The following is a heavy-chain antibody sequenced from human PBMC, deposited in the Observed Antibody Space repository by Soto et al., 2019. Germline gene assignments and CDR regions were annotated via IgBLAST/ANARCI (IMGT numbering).Heavy chain of an antibody. CDR1: GFTLNSYW. D-gene: IGHD3-3*01. V-gene: IGHV3-74*01. J-gene: IGHJ4*02. CDR2: INSDGSST. CDR3: ARERDDLRCFTPIFDS. Sequence: GGSLRLSCAASGFTLNSYWMHWVRQAPGKGLVWVSRINSDGSSTNYADSVKGRFTISRDNAKSTLYLQMNSLRVEDTAVYYCARERDDLRCFTPIFDSWGQGTLVTVSS.